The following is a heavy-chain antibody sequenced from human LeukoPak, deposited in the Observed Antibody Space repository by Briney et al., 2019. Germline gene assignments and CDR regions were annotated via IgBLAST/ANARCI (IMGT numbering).Heavy chain of an antibody. CDR1: GFSFTNAW. V-gene: IGHV3-15*01. Sequence: GGSLRLSCAASGFSFTNAWMTWVRQAPGKGLEWVARVKSKSDGGTTDYAAPVKGRFTISRDDSTNTLYLQMNSPRAEDTAVYYCARDSIVDIVVVNGMDVWGQGTTVTVSS. CDR3: ARDSIVDIVVVNGMDV. D-gene: IGHD2-2*01. J-gene: IGHJ6*02. CDR2: VKSKSDGGTT.